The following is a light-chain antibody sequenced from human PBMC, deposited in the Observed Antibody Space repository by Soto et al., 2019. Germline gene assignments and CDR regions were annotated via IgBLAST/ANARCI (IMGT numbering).Light chain of an antibody. CDR1: QGIRND. CDR2: AAS. J-gene: IGKJ1*01. Sequence: AIQMTQSPSSLSASVGDRVTITCRASQGIRNDVGWYQQKPGKAPKLLIFAASSLHSGVPSRFSGSGSGTDFTLTIRSLQPEDFASYYCLQDYDFPWTFGQGTKVEIK. CDR3: LQDYDFPWT. V-gene: IGKV1-6*01.